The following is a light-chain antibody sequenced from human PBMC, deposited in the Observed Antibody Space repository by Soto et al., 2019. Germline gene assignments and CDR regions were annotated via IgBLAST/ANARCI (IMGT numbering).Light chain of an antibody. Sequence: DIVLTQSPGTLSLSPGERATLSCRASQSVSSSYLAWYQQKPGQAPRLLIYGASSRATGIPDRFSGSGSGTDFTLTISRLEPEDCAVYYCQQYGSSFLTFGPGTKVDIK. CDR1: QSVSSSY. CDR2: GAS. J-gene: IGKJ3*01. V-gene: IGKV3-20*01. CDR3: QQYGSSFLT.